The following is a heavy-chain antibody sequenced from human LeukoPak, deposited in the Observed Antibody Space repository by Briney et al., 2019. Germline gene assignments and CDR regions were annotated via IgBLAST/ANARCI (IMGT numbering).Heavy chain of an antibody. CDR2: IYTSGIT. J-gene: IGHJ6*02. D-gene: IGHD3-9*01. CDR3: AREVKGNYDVLTGYYRSYHYGLDG. Sequence: SETLSLTCTDSGGSISSPYWSWIRQPAGKGLEWIGRIYTSGITKYNPSLKSRVSMSVDTSKNQFSLNMSSVNAADTAVYYCAREVKGNYDVLTGYYRSYHYGLDGWGQGITVIVAS. CDR1: GGSISSPY. V-gene: IGHV4-4*07.